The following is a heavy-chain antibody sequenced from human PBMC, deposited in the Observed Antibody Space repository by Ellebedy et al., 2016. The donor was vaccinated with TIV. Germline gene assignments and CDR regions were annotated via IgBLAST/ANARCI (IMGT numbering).Heavy chain of an antibody. D-gene: IGHD3-3*01. CDR1: GFSLSTSGVG. Sequence: SGPTLVKPTETLTLTCTVSGFSLSTSGVGVSWIRQPPGKALEWLALIYWNDDKRYSPSLKNRLTITKDTSKNQVVLTMTNMDPVDTASYYCTHSLRFLEWSSPFDSWGQGTLVTVSS. J-gene: IGHJ4*02. CDR2: IYWNDDK. CDR3: THSLRFLEWSSPFDS. V-gene: IGHV2-5*01.